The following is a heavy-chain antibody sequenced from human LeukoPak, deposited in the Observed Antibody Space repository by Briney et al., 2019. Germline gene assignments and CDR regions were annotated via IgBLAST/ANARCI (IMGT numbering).Heavy chain of an antibody. CDR2: INPSGGST. D-gene: IGHD2-8*01. J-gene: IGHJ4*02. V-gene: IGHV1-46*01. Sequence: GASVKVSCKASGYTFTSYYMHWVRQAPGQGLEWMGIINPSGGSTSYAQKFQGRVTMTRDTSTSTVYMELSSLRSEDTAVYYCARDHGYCTNGVCSDPYWGQGTLVTVSS. CDR1: GYTFTSYY. CDR3: ARDHGYCTNGVCSDPY.